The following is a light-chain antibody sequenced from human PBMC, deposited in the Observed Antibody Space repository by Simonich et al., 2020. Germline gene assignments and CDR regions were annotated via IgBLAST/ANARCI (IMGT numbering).Light chain of an antibody. CDR3: QQYYSTPYT. V-gene: IGKV4-1*01. CDR2: WAS. J-gene: IGKJ2*01. Sequence: DIVMTQSPDSLAVYLGERATINCKSSQSVLYSSNNKNYLAWYQQKPGQPPKLLIYWASTRESWVPDRFSGSGSGTDFTLTISSLQAEDVAVYYCQQYYSTPYTFGQGTKLEIK. CDR1: QSVLYSSNNKNY.